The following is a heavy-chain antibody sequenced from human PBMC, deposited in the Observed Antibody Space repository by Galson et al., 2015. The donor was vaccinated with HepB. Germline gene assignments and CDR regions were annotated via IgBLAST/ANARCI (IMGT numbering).Heavy chain of an antibody. J-gene: IGHJ6*02. CDR1: GDSLSTDA. V-gene: IGHV1-69*06. D-gene: IGHD3-10*01. CDR2: IVPVCGYT. CDR3: ASGLYNMLRGDKSGMDV. Sequence: SVKVSCKASGDSLSTDAYSWVRQAPGQGLECMGGIVPVCGYTNYAQNFQGRVTINSDTSISTFYMELSSLRSEDTAVYFCASGLYNMLRGDKSGMDVWGQGTMVTVSS.